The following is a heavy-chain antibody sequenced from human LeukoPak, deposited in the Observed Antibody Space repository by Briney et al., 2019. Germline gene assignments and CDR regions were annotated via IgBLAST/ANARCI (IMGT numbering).Heavy chain of an antibody. J-gene: IGHJ3*02. CDR3: ARLPEGTAMATRAFDI. D-gene: IGHD5-18*01. CDR2: IYYSGST. Sequence: SETLSLTCTVSGGSISSYYWSWIRQPPGKGLEWIGYIYYSGSTNYNPSLKSRVTISVDTSKNQFSLKVSSVTAADTAVYYCARLPEGTAMATRAFDIWGQGTMVTVSS. CDR1: GGSISSYY. V-gene: IGHV4-59*08.